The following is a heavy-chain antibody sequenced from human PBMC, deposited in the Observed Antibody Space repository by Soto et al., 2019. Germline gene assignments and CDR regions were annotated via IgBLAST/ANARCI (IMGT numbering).Heavy chain of an antibody. Sequence: SETLSLTCAVYGGSFSGYYWSWIRQPPGKGLEWIGEINHSGSTNYNPSPKSRVTISVDTSKNPFSLKLSSVTAADTAVDYCARGLLDYIVASEVVVAASSPFDYWGQGTLVTVSS. CDR3: ARGLLDYIVASEVVVAASSPFDY. J-gene: IGHJ4*02. D-gene: IGHD2-15*01. CDR2: INHSGST. CDR1: GGSFSGYY. V-gene: IGHV4-34*01.